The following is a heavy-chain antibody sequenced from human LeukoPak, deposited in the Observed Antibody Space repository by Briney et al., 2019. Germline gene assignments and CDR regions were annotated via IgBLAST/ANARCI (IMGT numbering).Heavy chain of an antibody. J-gene: IGHJ4*02. CDR1: GFPFSSYS. Sequence: GGSLRLSCAASGFPFSSYSMNWVRQAPGEGLEWVSYISSSRTTSYADSVKGRFTISRDNAKNSLYLQMNSLRAEDTAVYYCARAPGYRGFLDYWGQGNLVTVSS. CDR2: ISSSRTT. D-gene: IGHD5-18*01. CDR3: ARAPGYRGFLDY. V-gene: IGHV3-48*01.